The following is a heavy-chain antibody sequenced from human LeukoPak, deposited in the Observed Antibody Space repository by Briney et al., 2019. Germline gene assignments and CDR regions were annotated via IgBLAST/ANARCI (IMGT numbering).Heavy chain of an antibody. CDR3: ARDRPPHYDYVWGSYMNYFDY. J-gene: IGHJ4*02. D-gene: IGHD3-16*01. CDR1: GYSISSGYY. Sequence: SETLSLTXTVSGYSISSGYYWGWIRQPPGKGLECIGSIYHSGSTYYNPSLKSRVTISVDTSKNQFSLKPSSVTAADTAVYYCARDRPPHYDYVWGSYMNYFDYWGQGTLVTVSS. V-gene: IGHV4-38-2*02. CDR2: IYHSGST.